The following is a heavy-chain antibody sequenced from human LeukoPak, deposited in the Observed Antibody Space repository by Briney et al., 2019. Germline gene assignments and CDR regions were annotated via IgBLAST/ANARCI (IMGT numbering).Heavy chain of an antibody. Sequence: PSETLSLTCTVSGGSISSSSYYWGWIRQPPGKGLEWIGSIYYSGSTYYNPSLESRVTISVDTSKNQFSLKLSSVTAADTAVYYCARQVMVRGVITRFNDAFDIWGQGTMVTVSS. CDR1: GGSISSSSYY. D-gene: IGHD3-10*01. V-gene: IGHV4-39*01. J-gene: IGHJ3*02. CDR3: ARQVMVRGVITRFNDAFDI. CDR2: IYYSGST.